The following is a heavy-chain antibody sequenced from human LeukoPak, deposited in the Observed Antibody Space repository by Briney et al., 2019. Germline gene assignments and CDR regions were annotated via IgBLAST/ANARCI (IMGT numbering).Heavy chain of an antibody. J-gene: IGHJ4*02. CDR1: GFTFTSSA. CDR3: AAGFGGIAAAGTFDY. D-gene: IGHD6-13*01. Sequence: SVKVSCKASGFTFTSSAVQWVRQARGQRLEWIGWIVVGSGNTNYAQKFQERVTITRDMSTSTANMELSSLRSEDTAVYYCAAGFGGIAAAGTFDYWGQGTLVTVSS. CDR2: IVVGSGNT. V-gene: IGHV1-58*01.